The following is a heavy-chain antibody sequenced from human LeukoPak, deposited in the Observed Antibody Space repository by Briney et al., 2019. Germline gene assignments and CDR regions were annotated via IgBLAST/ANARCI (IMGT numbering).Heavy chain of an antibody. V-gene: IGHV5-51*01. D-gene: IGHD3-3*01. CDR1: RSSFTNYW. Sequence: GASRKISCKGSRSSFTNYWIGWVRQMPGKGLEWMGIIYPGDSDTRYSTSFQGQVTFSADKSISTTYRQWSSLKASDTAMYYCAKYYEFSSSSEVGFDYWGQGTLVTVST. CDR2: IYPGDSDT. J-gene: IGHJ4*02. CDR3: AKYYEFSSSSEVGFDY.